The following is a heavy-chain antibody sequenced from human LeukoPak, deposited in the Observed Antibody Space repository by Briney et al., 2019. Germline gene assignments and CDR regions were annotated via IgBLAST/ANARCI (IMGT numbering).Heavy chain of an antibody. D-gene: IGHD5-18*01. Sequence: GGSLRLSCAASGFTFSSYAMHWVRQAPGKGLEWVAVISYDGSNKYYADSVKGRFTISRDNSKNTLYLQMNSLRAEDTAVYYCAKDIGSYGFDYWGQGTLVTVSS. V-gene: IGHV3-30*04. CDR1: GFTFSSYA. J-gene: IGHJ4*02. CDR3: AKDIGSYGFDY. CDR2: ISYDGSNK.